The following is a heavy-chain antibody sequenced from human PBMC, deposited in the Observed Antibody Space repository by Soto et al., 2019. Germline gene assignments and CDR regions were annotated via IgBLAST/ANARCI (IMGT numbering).Heavy chain of an antibody. J-gene: IGHJ6*02. CDR2: LIPISTTT. V-gene: IGHV1-69*06. Sequence: QVQLVQSGAEVKKPGFSVKVSCKASGGTFSSYAITWVRQAPGQGLEWMGGLIPISTTTDYAQKFQGRVTITADKSTSTAFLELTRLTSEDTAVYYCARVAGYYYAMDVWGQGTTVTVSS. CDR1: GGTFSSYA. CDR3: ARVAGYYYAMDV. D-gene: IGHD6-19*01.